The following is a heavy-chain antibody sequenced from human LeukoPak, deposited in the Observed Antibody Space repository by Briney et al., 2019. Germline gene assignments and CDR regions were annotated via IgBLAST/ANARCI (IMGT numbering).Heavy chain of an antibody. CDR1: GFTFSSYA. D-gene: IGHD3-10*01. V-gene: IGHV3-23*01. CDR3: ARKPSRKFFGENYGMDV. Sequence: PGGSLRLSCAASGFTFSSYAMSWVRQAPGKGLEWVSAISGSGGSTYYADSVKGRFTISRDNSKNTLYLQMNSLRAEDTAVYYCARKPSRKFFGENYGMDVWGQGTTVTVSS. J-gene: IGHJ6*02. CDR2: ISGSGGST.